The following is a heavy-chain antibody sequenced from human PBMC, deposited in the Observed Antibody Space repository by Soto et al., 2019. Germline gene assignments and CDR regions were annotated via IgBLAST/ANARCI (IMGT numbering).Heavy chain of an antibody. D-gene: IGHD1-1*01. Sequence: QVQLQESGPRLVKPSQDLSLTCTVSGGSINSGAYHWSWVRQHPGKGLEWIGAISYRGTTYSNPSLQSRMTMSVDPSTTPFSLKLSSVTDADTAVYYCARMSATGTRWFDPWGPGTLVTVSS. CDR1: GGSINSGAYH. CDR3: ARMSATGTRWFDP. CDR2: ISYRGTT. J-gene: IGHJ5*02. V-gene: IGHV4-31*03.